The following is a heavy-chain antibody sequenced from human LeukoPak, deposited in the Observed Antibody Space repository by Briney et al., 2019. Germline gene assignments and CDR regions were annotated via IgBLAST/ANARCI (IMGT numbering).Heavy chain of an antibody. CDR2: ISAYNGNT. CDR3: ARETMIVVVMTTKSYYYYGMDV. J-gene: IGHJ6*02. CDR1: GYTFTSYG. V-gene: IGHV1-18*01. D-gene: IGHD3-22*01. Sequence: ASVKVSCKASGYTFTSYGIGWVRQAPGQGLEWMGWISAYNGNTNYAQKLQGRVTMTTDTSTSTAYMELRSLRSDDTAVYYCARETMIVVVMTTKSYYYYGMDVWGQGTTVTVSS.